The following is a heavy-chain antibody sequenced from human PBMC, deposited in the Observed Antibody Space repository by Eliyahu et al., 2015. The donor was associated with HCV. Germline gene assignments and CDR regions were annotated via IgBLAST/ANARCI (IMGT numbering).Heavy chain of an antibody. J-gene: IGHJ2*01. CDR3: ARDDYSDSYWYFDL. V-gene: IGHV1-8*01. CDR1: GYXFSSYD. CDR2: VNPNSGNT. Sequence: QVQLVQSGAEVKKPGASVKVSCKASGYXFSSYDINXVRQTTGQGLEWMGWVNPNSGNTGYAQKFQGRVTMTRDTSIGTAYMELSSLTSEDTAVYYCARDDYSDSYWYFDLWGRGTLVTVSS. D-gene: IGHD4-11*01.